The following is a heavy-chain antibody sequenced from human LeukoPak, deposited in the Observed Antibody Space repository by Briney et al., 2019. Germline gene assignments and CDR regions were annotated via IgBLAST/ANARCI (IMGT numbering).Heavy chain of an antibody. D-gene: IGHD3-22*01. CDR2: INPNSGGT. CDR3: ARGEPDEMYYYDSSGYLFDY. Sequence: GASVKVSCKASGYTFTGYYMHWVRQAPGQGLEWMGWINPNSGGTNYAQKFQGWVTMTRDTSISTAYMELSRLRSDDTAVYYCARGEPDEMYYYDSSGYLFDYWGQGTLVTVSS. J-gene: IGHJ4*02. CDR1: GYTFTGYY. V-gene: IGHV1-2*04.